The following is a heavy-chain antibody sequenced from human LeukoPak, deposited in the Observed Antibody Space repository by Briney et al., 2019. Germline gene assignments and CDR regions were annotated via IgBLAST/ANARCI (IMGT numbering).Heavy chain of an antibody. J-gene: IGHJ6*02. D-gene: IGHD3-3*01. CDR1: GYTFTSYY. Sequence: GASVKVSCKASGYTFTSYYMHWVRQAPGQGLEWMGIINPSGGSTIYAQKFQGRVTMTEHTSTDTAYMELSSLRSEDTAVYYCATDTSGYPFPSPIGMDVWGQGTTVTVSS. CDR3: ATDTSGYPFPSPIGMDV. CDR2: INPSGGST. V-gene: IGHV1-46*01.